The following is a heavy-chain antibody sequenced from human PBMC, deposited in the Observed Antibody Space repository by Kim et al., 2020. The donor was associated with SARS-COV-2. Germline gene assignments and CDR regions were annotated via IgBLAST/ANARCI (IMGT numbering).Heavy chain of an antibody. CDR2: ISYDGSNK. Sequence: GGSLRLSCAASGFTFSSCAIHWVRQAPGKGLEWVAVISYDGSNKNYADSVKGRFTISRDNSKNTLYLQMNSLRAEDTALYYCARDRGSRVWDSSYY. CDR3: ARDRGSRVWDSSYY. V-gene: IGHV3-30-3*01. CDR1: GFTFSSCA. D-gene: IGHD3-22*01. J-gene: IGHJ6*01.